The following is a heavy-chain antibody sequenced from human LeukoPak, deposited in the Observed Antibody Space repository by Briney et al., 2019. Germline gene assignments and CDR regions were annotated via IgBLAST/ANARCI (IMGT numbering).Heavy chain of an antibody. J-gene: IGHJ4*02. V-gene: IGHV4-59*01. CDR1: GGSISSYY. D-gene: IGHD4-17*01. CDR3: ARNHDYGDYVEN. Sequence: SETLFLTCTVSGGSISSYYWSWIRQPPGKGLEWTGYIYYSGSTNYNPSLKSRVTISVDTSKNQFSLKLSSVTAADTAVYYCARNHDYGDYVENWGQGTLVTVSS. CDR2: IYYSGST.